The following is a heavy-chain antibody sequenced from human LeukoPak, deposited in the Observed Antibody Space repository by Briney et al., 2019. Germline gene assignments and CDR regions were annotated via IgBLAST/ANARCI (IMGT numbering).Heavy chain of an antibody. CDR2: IKQDGSER. CDR3: AKDWVS. D-gene: IGHD7-27*01. CDR1: GFTFSSYW. Sequence: GGSLTLSCGSSGFTFSSYWMNWVRRAPGKGLEWVANIKQDGSERYHVDSVKGRFTISRDNAKNSLYLQMDSLRAEDTAVYYCAKDWVSWGQGTLVTVSS. V-gene: IGHV3-7*04. J-gene: IGHJ5*02.